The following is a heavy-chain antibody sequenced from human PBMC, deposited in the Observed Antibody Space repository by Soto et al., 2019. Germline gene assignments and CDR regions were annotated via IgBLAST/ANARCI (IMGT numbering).Heavy chain of an antibody. J-gene: IGHJ4*02. D-gene: IGHD6-19*01. V-gene: IGHV4-4*02. CDR1: GDSINSNYC. Sequence: QVQLQESGPGLVRPSGTLSLTCAVSGDSINSNYCWTWVRQPPGKGLEWIAEIYYSGGTSYNPSLQSRVTRSMDKSKNQCSLNLTSVTAADTAIYYCARDTGWGLGYWGQGTLVTVSS. CDR3: ARDTGWGLGY. CDR2: IYYSGGT.